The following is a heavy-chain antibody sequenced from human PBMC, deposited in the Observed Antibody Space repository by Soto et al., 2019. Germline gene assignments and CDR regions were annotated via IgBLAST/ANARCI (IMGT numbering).Heavy chain of an antibody. CDR1: GFTFSSYA. CDR2: ISGSGGST. D-gene: IGHD6-6*01. V-gene: IGHV3-23*01. CDR3: ALRGGLDSSFLHYGMDV. J-gene: IGHJ6*02. Sequence: GGSLRLSCAASGFTFSSYAMSWVRQAPGKGLEWVSAISGSGGSTYYADSVKGRFTISRDNSKNTLYLQMNSLRAEDTAVYYCALRGGLDSSFLHYGMDVWGQGTTVTVSS.